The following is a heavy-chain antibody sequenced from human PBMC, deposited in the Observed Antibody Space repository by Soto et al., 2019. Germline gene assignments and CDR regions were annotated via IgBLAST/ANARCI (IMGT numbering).Heavy chain of an antibody. V-gene: IGHV4-4*02. J-gene: IGHJ6*02. CDR3: ARVPTVEFGTVITNYYYYGMDV. Sequence: PSETLSLTCAVSGVSINSSNWWSWVRQSPGKGLEWIGKIYHSGTTNYHPSLMSRVTMSVDKSKNQFSLKLKSVTAADTAVYFCARVPTVEFGTVITNYYYYGMDVWGQGTTVTVSS. D-gene: IGHD3-3*01. CDR1: GVSINSSNW. CDR2: IYHSGTT.